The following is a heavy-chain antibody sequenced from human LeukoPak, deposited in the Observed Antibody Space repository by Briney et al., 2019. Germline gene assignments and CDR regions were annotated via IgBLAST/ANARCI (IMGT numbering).Heavy chain of an antibody. V-gene: IGHV3-21*01. CDR1: GFTFSSYS. CDR2: ISSSSSDI. D-gene: IGHD1-26*01. CDR3: AREEYSGSYYFDY. J-gene: IGHJ4*02. Sequence: GGSLRLPCTASGFTFSSYSMNWVRQAPGKGLEWVSSISSSSSDIYYADSVKGRFTISRDNAKNSLYLQMNSLRAEDTAVYYRAREEYSGSYYFDYWGQGTLVTVSS.